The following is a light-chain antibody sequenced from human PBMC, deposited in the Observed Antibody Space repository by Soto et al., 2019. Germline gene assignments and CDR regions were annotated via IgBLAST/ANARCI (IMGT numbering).Light chain of an antibody. J-gene: IGKJ4*01. CDR1: QGIRND. V-gene: IGKV3-15*01. CDR3: QQHNNWPPLT. CDR2: GGS. Sequence: MTQSPSSLSASVGDRVTITCRASQGIRNDLAWYQQKPGQAPRLLIYGGSTRATGIPARFSGSGSGTEFTLTISSLQSEDFGVYYCQQHNNWPPLTFGGGTKVEIK.